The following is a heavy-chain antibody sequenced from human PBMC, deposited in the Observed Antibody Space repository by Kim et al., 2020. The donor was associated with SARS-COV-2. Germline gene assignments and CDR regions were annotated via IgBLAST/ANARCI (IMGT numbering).Heavy chain of an antibody. CDR3: ARHYYGSGSYVSLNNWFDP. J-gene: IGHJ5*02. CDR1: GGSISSSSYY. Sequence: SETLSLTCTVSGGSISSSSYYWGWIRQPPGKGLEWIGSIYYSGSTYYNPSLKSRVTISVDTSKNQFSLKLSSVTAADTAAYYCARHYYGSGSYVSLNNWFDPWGQGTLVTVSS. CDR2: IYYSGST. V-gene: IGHV4-39*01. D-gene: IGHD3-10*01.